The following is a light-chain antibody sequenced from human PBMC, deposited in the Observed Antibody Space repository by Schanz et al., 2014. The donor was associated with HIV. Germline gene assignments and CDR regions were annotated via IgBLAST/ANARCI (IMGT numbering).Light chain of an antibody. CDR3: CSEAAHNTVV. J-gene: IGLJ2*01. V-gene: IGLV2-23*02. CDR2: EVN. Sequence: QFALTQPASVSGSPGQSITISCPGTSSDVGNYLLLSWYQQHPGKAPKLMIYEVNKRPSGVSSRFSGSKSDNTASLTISRLQTEDEADYYCCSEAAHNTVVFGGGTKLTVL. CDR1: SSDVGNYLL.